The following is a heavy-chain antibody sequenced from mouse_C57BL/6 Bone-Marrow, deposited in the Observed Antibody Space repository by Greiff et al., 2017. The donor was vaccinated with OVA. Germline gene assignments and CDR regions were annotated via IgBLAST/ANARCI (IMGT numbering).Heavy chain of an antibody. CDR1: GFTFSSYG. V-gene: IGHV5-6*02. CDR3: ERHGGYGSFFDY. Sequence: EVMLVESGGDLVKPGGSLKLSCAASGFTFSSYGMSWVRQTPDKSLEWIGTISSGGSYTYYTDSVKGRFTISRDNAKNTLYLQKSRLKAEDTAMYCGERHGGYGSFFDYWGQGTTLTVSS. CDR2: ISSGGSYT. D-gene: IGHD1-1*01. J-gene: IGHJ2*01.